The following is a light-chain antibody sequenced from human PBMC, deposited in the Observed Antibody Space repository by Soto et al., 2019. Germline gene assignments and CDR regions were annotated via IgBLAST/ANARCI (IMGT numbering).Light chain of an antibody. J-gene: IGLJ1*01. CDR3: SSFTSSSTYV. CDR2: DVS. CDR1: SSDIGAYNY. Sequence: QPVLTQPASVSGSPGQSIAISCTGTSSDIGAYNYVSWYQQYPGKAPKLMIYDVSNRPSGVSDRFSGSKSGNTASLTISGLQAEDEAEYYCSSFTSSSTYVFGTATKLTVL. V-gene: IGLV2-14*01.